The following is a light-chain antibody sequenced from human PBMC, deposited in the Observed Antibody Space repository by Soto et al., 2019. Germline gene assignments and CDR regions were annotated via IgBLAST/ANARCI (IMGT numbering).Light chain of an antibody. V-gene: IGKV1-5*03. CDR2: QAS. CDR3: QPYNSYSRT. CDR1: QTISSW. Sequence: DSQMTQSPSTLSGSVGDRVTITCRASQTISSWLAWYQQKPGKAPKLLIYQASTLESGVPSRFSGSGSETQFTLTISSLQPDDSGTYYCQPYNSYSRTFGQGTKVDIK. J-gene: IGKJ1*01.